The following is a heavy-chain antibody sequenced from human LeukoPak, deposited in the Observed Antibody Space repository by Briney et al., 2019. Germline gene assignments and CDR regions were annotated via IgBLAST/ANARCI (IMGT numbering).Heavy chain of an antibody. CDR1: GGSISSYY. Sequence: SETLSLTCTVSGGSISSYYWSWIRQPPGKGLEWIGYIYYTGSTNYNPSLKSRVTISVDTSKNQFSLNLSSVTAADTAVYFCARWAYSSSGPNAFDIWGQGTMVTVSS. CDR2: IYYTGST. V-gene: IGHV4-59*01. J-gene: IGHJ3*02. D-gene: IGHD6-13*01. CDR3: ARWAYSSSGPNAFDI.